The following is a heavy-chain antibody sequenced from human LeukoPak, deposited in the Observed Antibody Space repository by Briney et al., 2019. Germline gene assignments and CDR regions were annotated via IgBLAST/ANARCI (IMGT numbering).Heavy chain of an antibody. J-gene: IGHJ4*02. V-gene: IGHV3-23*01. CDR1: GFTFSGYS. CDR2: IIASGGRT. D-gene: IGHD3-10*01. CDR3: AKGGVAPGSSGDFFDC. Sequence: PRESLRLSCAASGFTFSGYSMSWVRQAPGMGLEWVSPIIASGGRTHYADSVKGRFTISRDNSKKTLYIRLNSLRADDTAVYYCAKGGVAPGSSGDFFDCWGQGSLVTVSS.